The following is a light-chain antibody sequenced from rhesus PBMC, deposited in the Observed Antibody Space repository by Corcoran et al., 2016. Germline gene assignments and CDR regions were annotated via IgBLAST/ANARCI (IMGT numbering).Light chain of an antibody. CDR1: QGISDY. Sequence: DIQMTQSPSSLSASVGDRVTITCRASQGISDYLSWYQQKPGKAPKRLIYAASSLESGDPSRFSGSGSGTEVTLTNNSLQPEDFAAYYCLQGYSTPPTFGRGTKVEIK. CDR3: LQGYSTPPT. V-gene: IGKV1-36*02. CDR2: AAS. J-gene: IGKJ1*01.